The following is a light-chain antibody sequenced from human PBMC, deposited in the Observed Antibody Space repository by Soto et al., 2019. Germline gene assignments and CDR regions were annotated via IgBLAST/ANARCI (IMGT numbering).Light chain of an antibody. J-gene: IGKJ5*01. V-gene: IGKV3-11*01. CDR1: QSVSSY. CDR2: DAS. CDR3: QQRSNWPIT. Sequence: EIVLTQSPATLSLSPGERATLSCSASQSVSSYFAWYQQKPGQAPRLLIYDASNRATGIPARFSGSGSGTDFTLTISSLEPEDFAVYYCQQRSNWPITFGQWTRLEIK.